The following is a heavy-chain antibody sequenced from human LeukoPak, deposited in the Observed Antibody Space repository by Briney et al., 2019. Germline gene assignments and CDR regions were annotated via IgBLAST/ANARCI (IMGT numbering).Heavy chain of an antibody. CDR2: IITIFGTA. CDR3: ARINSHHWGSYRFVLDY. D-gene: IGHD3-16*02. CDR1: GGTFSSYA. J-gene: IGHJ4*02. Sequence: ASVKVSCKASGGTFSSYAISWVRQAPGQGLEWMGGIITIFGTANYAQKFQGRVTITADESTSTAYLELSSLRSEDTAVYYCARINSHHWGSYRFVLDYWGQGTLVTVSS. V-gene: IGHV1-69*13.